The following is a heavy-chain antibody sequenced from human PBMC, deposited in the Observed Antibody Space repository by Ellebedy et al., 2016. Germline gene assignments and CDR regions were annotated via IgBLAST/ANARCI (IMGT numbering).Heavy chain of an antibody. CDR3: ARVEGASGWYDFYY. Sequence: GESLKISCAASGFTVSSNYMSWVRQAPGKGLEWVSVIYSGGSTYYADSVKGRFTISRDNSKNTLYLQMNSLRAEDTAVYYCARVEGASGWYDFYYWGQGTLVTVSS. V-gene: IGHV3-53*01. CDR1: GFTVSSNY. J-gene: IGHJ4*02. D-gene: IGHD6-19*01. CDR2: IYSGGST.